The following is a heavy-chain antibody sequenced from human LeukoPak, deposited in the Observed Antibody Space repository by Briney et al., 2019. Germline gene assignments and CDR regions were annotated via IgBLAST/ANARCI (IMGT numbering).Heavy chain of an antibody. Sequence: GGSLRLSCTASGFTFSSYALHWVRQAPGKGLEWVALMSYDGSNEYYADSVKGRLTISRDNSKNTLYLQMNSLRVEDTAVYYCARDLYGDQKYFYYMDVWGRGTTVTVSS. V-gene: IGHV3-30*04. CDR3: ARDLYGDQKYFYYMDV. CDR1: GFTFSSYA. D-gene: IGHD4-17*01. J-gene: IGHJ6*03. CDR2: MSYDGSNE.